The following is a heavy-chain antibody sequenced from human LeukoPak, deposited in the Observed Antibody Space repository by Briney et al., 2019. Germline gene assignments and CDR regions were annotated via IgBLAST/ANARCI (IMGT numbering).Heavy chain of an antibody. D-gene: IGHD4-17*01. CDR2: IYYSGST. CDR3: ARWARIYGDSLDY. CDR1: GGSISSHY. Sequence: PSETLSLTCTASGGSISSHYWSWIRQPPGKGLEWIGYIYYSGSTNYNPSLKSRVTISVDTSKNQFSLKLSSVTAADTAVYYCARWARIYGDSLDYWGQGTLVTVSS. V-gene: IGHV4-59*11. J-gene: IGHJ4*02.